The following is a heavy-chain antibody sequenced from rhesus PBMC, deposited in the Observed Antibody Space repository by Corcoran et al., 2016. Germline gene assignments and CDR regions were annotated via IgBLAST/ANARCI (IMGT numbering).Heavy chain of an antibody. CDR1: GFNFGGYF. CDR3: VREMNTVTGIDF. D-gene: IGHD4-23*01. J-gene: IGHJ4*01. V-gene: IGHV3S18*01. Sequence: EVQLVESGGGLAQPGGSLRLSCAASGFNFGGYFMDGGSQTPGRGLEWVSRISNTGAETNHADSVKGRFTISRDNGKNTLYLQMASLRIEDTAVYYCVREMNTVTGIDFWGQGVLVTVSS. CDR2: ISNTGAET.